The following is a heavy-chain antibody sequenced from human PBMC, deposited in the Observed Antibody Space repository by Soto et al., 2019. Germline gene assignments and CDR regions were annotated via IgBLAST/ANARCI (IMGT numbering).Heavy chain of an antibody. J-gene: IGHJ5*02. V-gene: IGHV3-7*05. CDR2: IKEDGGEK. Sequence: EVQLVESGGGLVQPGGSLRLSCAASGFTFSPYWMSWVRQAPGKGLEWVAIIKEDGGEKHYLESVRGRFTISRDNAKKSLYLEMNSLRADDTAVYYCAGGSGWESGTWGQGTLVTVSS. CDR3: AGGSGWESGT. D-gene: IGHD6-19*01. CDR1: GFTFSPYW.